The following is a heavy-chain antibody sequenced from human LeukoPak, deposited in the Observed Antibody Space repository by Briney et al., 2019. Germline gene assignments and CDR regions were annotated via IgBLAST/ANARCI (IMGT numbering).Heavy chain of an antibody. CDR2: VNPEDGET. CDR3: ATGSRTTGYYYYYMDV. Sequence: ASVKISCKVSGYTFTDYYMHWVQQAPGKGLEWMGLVNPEDGETIYAEKFLGRVTITADTSTDTAYMELSSLRSEDTAVYYCATGSRTTGYYYYYMDVWGKGTTVTVSS. J-gene: IGHJ6*03. V-gene: IGHV1-69-2*01. D-gene: IGHD1-7*01. CDR1: GYTFTDYY.